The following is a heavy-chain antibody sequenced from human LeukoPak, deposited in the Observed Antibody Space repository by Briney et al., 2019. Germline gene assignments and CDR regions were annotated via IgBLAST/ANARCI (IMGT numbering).Heavy chain of an antibody. V-gene: IGHV3-21*01. J-gene: IGHJ3*02. CDR3: ARDNARDDAFDI. CDR2: ISSSSSYI. Sequence: SGGSLRLSCAASGFTFGSYSMNWVRQAPGKGLEWVSSISSSSSYIYYADSVKGRFTISRDSAKNSLYLQMNSLRAEDTAVYYCARDNARDDAFDIWGQGTMVTVSS. D-gene: IGHD6-6*01. CDR1: GFTFGSYS.